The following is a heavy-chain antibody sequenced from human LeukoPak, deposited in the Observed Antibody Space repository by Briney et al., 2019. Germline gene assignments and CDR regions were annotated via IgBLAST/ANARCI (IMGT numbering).Heavy chain of an antibody. CDR3: ARDNFAASGVKYFQH. J-gene: IGHJ1*01. Sequence: GASVKVSCKASGYTFTGYYMHWVRQAPGQGLEWMGWINPNSGGTNYAQKFQGRVTMTRDTSISTAYMDLSSLRSDDTAVYYCARDNFAASGVKYFQHWGQGTLVTVSS. CDR1: GYTFTGYY. D-gene: IGHD3-9*01. CDR2: INPNSGGT. V-gene: IGHV1-2*02.